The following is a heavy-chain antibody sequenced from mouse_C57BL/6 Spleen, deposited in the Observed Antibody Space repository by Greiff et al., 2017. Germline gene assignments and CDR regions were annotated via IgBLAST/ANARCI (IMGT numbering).Heavy chain of an antibody. J-gene: IGHJ2*01. CDR3: VLYYDYDVGAHFDY. CDR2: INPSSGYT. Sequence: VQLQQSGAELAKPGASVKLSCKASGYTFTSYWMHWVKQRPGQGLEWIGYINPSSGYTKYNQKFQDKATLTADKSSSTAYMQLSSLTYEDSAVYYCVLYYDYDVGAHFDYWGQGTTLTVSA. D-gene: IGHD2-4*01. CDR1: GYTFTSYW. V-gene: IGHV1-7*01.